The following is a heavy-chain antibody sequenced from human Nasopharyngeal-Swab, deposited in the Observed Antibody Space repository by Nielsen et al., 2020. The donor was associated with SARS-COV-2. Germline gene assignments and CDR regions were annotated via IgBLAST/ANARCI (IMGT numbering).Heavy chain of an antibody. V-gene: IGHV6-1*01. J-gene: IGHJ3*01. D-gene: IGHD6-13*01. CDR1: GDSVSNNRAA. CDR2: TYSRSQWNY. Sequence: SQTLSLTCSIPGDSVSNNRAAWNWIRHSPSRDLEWLGRTYSRSQWNYDYADSVRGRVTVNPDTSRNQVSLHLNSVTPEDTAVYYCARIQQQLPGIVWGQGTMVIVSS. CDR3: ARIQQQLPGIV.